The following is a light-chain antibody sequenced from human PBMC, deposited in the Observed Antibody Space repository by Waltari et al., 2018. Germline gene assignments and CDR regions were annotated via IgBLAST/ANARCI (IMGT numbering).Light chain of an antibody. CDR2: EVS. V-gene: IGKV1-5*01. Sequence: DIQMTQSPSTLSAFVGERVTITCRASQGINRWVAWYQQKPGKAPKVLIHEVSSLVSGVPSRFSGSGSGTEFTLTISSLQPDDFATYYCQQYNSDDWTFGQGTKVEI. J-gene: IGKJ1*01. CDR1: QGINRW. CDR3: QQYNSDDWT.